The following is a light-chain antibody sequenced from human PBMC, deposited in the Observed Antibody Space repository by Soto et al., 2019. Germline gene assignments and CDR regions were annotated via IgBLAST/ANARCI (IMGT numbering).Light chain of an antibody. CDR3: QQYGSSPIT. J-gene: IGKJ5*01. Sequence: EIVLTQSPGTLSLSPVERATLSCIASQSVLSHLAWYHQKPDQAPRLLIYGASNRATGIPDRFSGSGSGTDFTLTISRLEPEDFAVYYCQQYGSSPITFGQGTRLEIK. CDR1: QSVLSH. CDR2: GAS. V-gene: IGKV3-20*01.